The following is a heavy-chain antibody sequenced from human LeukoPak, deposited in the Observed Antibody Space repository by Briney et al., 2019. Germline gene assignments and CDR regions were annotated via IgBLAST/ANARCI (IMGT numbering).Heavy chain of an antibody. D-gene: IGHD2-21*01. CDR2: IYTSGST. Sequence: PSETLSLTCTVSGGSISSGSYYWSWIRQPAGKGLEWIGRIYTSGSTNYNPSLKSRVTISVDTSKNQFSLKLSSVTAADTAVYYCARSVVVIAIAWFDPWGQGTLVTVSS. CDR3: ARSVVVIAIAWFDP. CDR1: GGSISSGSYY. J-gene: IGHJ5*02. V-gene: IGHV4-61*02.